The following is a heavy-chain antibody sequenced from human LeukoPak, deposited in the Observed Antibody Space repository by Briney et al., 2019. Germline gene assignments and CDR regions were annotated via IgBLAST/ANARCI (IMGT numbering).Heavy chain of an antibody. V-gene: IGHV3-33*01. CDR1: GFTFSSYG. J-gene: IGHJ6*02. CDR3: ARSNYDSSGYYPYGMDV. D-gene: IGHD3-22*01. CDR2: IWYDGSNK. Sequence: GRSLRLSCAASGFTFSSYGMHWVRQAPGKGLEWVAVIWYDGSNKYYADSVKGRFTISRDNSKNTLYLQTNSLRAEDTAVYYCARSNYDSSGYYPYGMDVWGQGTTVTVSS.